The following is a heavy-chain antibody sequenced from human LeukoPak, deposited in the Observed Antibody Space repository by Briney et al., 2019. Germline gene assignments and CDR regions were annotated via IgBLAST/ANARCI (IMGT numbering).Heavy chain of an antibody. V-gene: IGHV3-7*01. D-gene: IGHD2-15*01. J-gene: IGHJ6*03. Sequence: GGSLRLSCAASGFTFSSYWMSWVRQAPGKGLEWVANIKQDGSEKYYADSVKGRFTISRDNSKNTLYLQMNSLRAEDTAVYYCAKDSLYCSGGSCRDLYYYYMDVWGKGTTVTVSS. CDR1: GFTFSSYW. CDR2: IKQDGSEK. CDR3: AKDSLYCSGGSCRDLYYYYMDV.